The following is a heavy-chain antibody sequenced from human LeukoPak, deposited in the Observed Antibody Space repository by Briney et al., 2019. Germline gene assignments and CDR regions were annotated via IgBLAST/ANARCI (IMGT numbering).Heavy chain of an antibody. CDR2: ISSSSSYI. J-gene: IGHJ4*02. CDR1: GFNFRGYS. V-gene: IGHV3-21*01. CDR3: ATHSYDSSGTNY. D-gene: IGHD3-22*01. Sequence: GGSLRLSCAASGFNFRGYSMNWVRQAPGKGLEWVSSISSSSSYIYYADSVKGRFTISRDNAKNSLYLQMNSLRAEDTAVYYCATHSYDSSGTNYWGQGTLVTVSS.